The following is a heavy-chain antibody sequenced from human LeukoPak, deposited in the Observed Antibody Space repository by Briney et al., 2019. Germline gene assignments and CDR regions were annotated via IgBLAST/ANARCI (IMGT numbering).Heavy chain of an antibody. V-gene: IGHV1-2*02. J-gene: IGHJ4*02. Sequence: ASVKVTCKASGYTLTDYYMHWVRQAPGQGLEWMGWINPNSGDTNYAQNFQGRVTMTRDTSISTAYMELSRLTSDDTAIYYCAREWRGIYFPDFLGQGTLVTVSS. CDR2: INPNSGDT. CDR3: AREWRGIYFPDF. CDR1: GYTLTDYY. D-gene: IGHD1-26*01.